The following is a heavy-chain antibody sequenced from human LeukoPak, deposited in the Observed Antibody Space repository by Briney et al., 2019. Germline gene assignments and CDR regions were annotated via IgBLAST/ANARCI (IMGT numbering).Heavy chain of an antibody. Sequence: ASVKVSCKASGYRFTSYGVTWVRQAPEQGLEGMGWISAYNGNTNYAQKLQGRVTLTTDTSTSTAYMELRSLRSDDTAVYYCAREGYCSGGTCYSTMNWFDPWGQGTLVTVSS. D-gene: IGHD2-15*01. CDR1: GYRFTSYG. J-gene: IGHJ5*02. V-gene: IGHV1-18*01. CDR3: AREGYCSGGTCYSTMNWFDP. CDR2: ISAYNGNT.